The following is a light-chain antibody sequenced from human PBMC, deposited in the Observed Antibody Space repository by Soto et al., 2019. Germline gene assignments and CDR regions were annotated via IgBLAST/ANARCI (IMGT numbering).Light chain of an antibody. CDR1: QSVSIW. Sequence: DIQMTQSPSTLSASEGDRVTISCRASQSVSIWLAWYQQKPGRAPKLLIYKSSILESGVPSRFIGSGSGTEFTLTISSLQPDDFATYYCQQFNTSPWTFGQGTKVEIK. J-gene: IGKJ1*01. CDR2: KSS. V-gene: IGKV1-5*03. CDR3: QQFNTSPWT.